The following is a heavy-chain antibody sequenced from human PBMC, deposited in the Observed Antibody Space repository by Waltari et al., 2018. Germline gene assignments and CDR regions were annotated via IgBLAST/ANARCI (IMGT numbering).Heavy chain of an antibody. D-gene: IGHD3-3*01. V-gene: IGHV1-2*02. CDR2: INPNSGGT. Sequence: QVQLVQSGAEVKKPGASVKVSCKASGYTFTGYYMHWVRPAPGQGLEWMGWINPNSGGTNYAQKFQGRVTMTRDTSISTAYMELSRLRSDDTAVYYCARDRFLEWLLYGDAFDIWGQGTMVTVSS. CDR3: ARDRFLEWLLYGDAFDI. J-gene: IGHJ3*02. CDR1: GYTFTGYY.